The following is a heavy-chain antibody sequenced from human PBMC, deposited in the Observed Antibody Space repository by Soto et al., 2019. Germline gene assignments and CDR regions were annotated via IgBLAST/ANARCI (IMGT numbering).Heavy chain of an antibody. CDR2: IMPIFATP. D-gene: IGHD3-3*02. V-gene: IGHV1-69*12. J-gene: IGHJ6*02. Sequence: QVQLMQSGAEVKKPGSSVKVSCKASGGTFSTSAISWVRQAPGECLEWVGGIMPIFATPDYAQKFQGRVNISADESTATAYLALTSLTTADTAVYYCAREKARQHLGGNYYYSLDVWGQGTAITVSS. CDR1: GGTFSTSA. CDR3: AREKARQHLGGNYYYSLDV.